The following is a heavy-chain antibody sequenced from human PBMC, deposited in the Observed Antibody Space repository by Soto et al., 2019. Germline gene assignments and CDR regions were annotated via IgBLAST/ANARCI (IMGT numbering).Heavy chain of an antibody. J-gene: IGHJ3*02. Sequence: SPTLSLTCAISGDSVSSNSAAWNWIRQSPSRGLEWLGRTYYRSKWYNDYAVSVKSRITINPDTSKNQFSLQLNSVTPEDTAVYYCARDNIVATTSTYDAFDIWGQGTMVTVSS. CDR2: TYYRSKWYN. V-gene: IGHV6-1*01. CDR1: GDSVSSNSAA. CDR3: ARDNIVATTSTYDAFDI. D-gene: IGHD5-12*01.